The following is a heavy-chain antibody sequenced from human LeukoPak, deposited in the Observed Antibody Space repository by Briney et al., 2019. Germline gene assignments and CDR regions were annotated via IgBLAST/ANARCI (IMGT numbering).Heavy chain of an antibody. CDR3: ARGVVVAAYGMDV. J-gene: IGHJ6*02. D-gene: IGHD2-15*01. CDR1: GGSISSYY. CDR2: IYYSGST. V-gene: IGHV4-59*01. Sequence: SETLSLTCTVSGGSISSYYWSWIRQPPGKGLEWIGYIYYSGSTNYNPSLKSRVTISVDTSKNQFSLKLSSVTAADTAVYYCARGVVVAAYGMDVWGQGTTVTVSS.